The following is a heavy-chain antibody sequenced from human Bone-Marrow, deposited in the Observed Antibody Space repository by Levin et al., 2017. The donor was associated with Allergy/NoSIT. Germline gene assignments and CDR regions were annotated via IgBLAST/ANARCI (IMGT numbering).Heavy chain of an antibody. J-gene: IGHJ3*02. CDR2: ISYDGSNK. D-gene: IGHD6-13*01. Sequence: PGGSLRLSCAASGFTFSSYGMHWVRQAPGKGLEWVAVISYDGSNKYYADSVKGRFTISRDNSKNTLYLQMNSLRAEDTAVYYCAKPMAPSAAGHDAFDIWGQGTMVTVSS. CDR3: AKPMAPSAAGHDAFDI. V-gene: IGHV3-30*18. CDR1: GFTFSSYG.